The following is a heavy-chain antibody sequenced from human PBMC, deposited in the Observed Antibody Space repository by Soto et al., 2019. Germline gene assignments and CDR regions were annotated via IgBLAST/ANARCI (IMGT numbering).Heavy chain of an antibody. CDR1: GYTLTELS. CDR3: ATDLPQDMVRGVPALSFDY. Sequence: ASVKVSCKVSGYTLTELSMQWVRQAPGKVLEWMGGFDPEDGETIYAQKFQGRVTMTEDTSTDTAYMELSSLRSEDTAVYYCATDLPQDMVRGVPALSFDYWGQGTLVTVSS. D-gene: IGHD3-10*01. V-gene: IGHV1-24*01. CDR2: FDPEDGET. J-gene: IGHJ4*02.